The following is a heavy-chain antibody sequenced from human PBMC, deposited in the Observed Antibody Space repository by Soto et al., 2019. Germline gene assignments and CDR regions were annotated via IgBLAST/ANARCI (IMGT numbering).Heavy chain of an antibody. Sequence: SETLSLTCSLSTGSLSTFYWNWIRQPAGGKGLEWIGRIYASGSANYNPSLKSRVTMSVDTSKNQVSLKMNSVTAADTAMYFCARYAIPRGAWFAPWGQGSLVTVSS. J-gene: IGHJ5*02. D-gene: IGHD2-21*01. CDR3: ARYAIPRGAWFAP. CDR1: TGSLSTFY. V-gene: IGHV4-4*07. CDR2: IYASGSA.